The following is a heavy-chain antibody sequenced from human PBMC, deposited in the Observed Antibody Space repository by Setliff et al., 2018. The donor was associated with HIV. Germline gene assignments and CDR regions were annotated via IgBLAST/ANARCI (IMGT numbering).Heavy chain of an antibody. V-gene: IGHV3-7*03. J-gene: IGHJ6*03. CDR3: AEDRSNWGSSTGYYYYYMDV. D-gene: IGHD7-27*01. CDR1: RFAFSTYW. CDR2: INGDGNKK. Sequence: GGSLRLSCAASRFAFSTYWMSWVRQAPGKGLEWVANINGDGNKKWYVGSARGRFTISRDNAKKSLFLQMNSLRVDDTAVYYCAEDRSNWGSSTGYYYYYMDVWGKGTTVTVSS.